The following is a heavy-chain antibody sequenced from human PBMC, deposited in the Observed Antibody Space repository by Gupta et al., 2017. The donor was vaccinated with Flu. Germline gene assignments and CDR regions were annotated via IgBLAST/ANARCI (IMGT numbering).Heavy chain of an antibody. Sequence: EVQLLESGGGLVQPGGSLRLSCAASGFTFSSYAMSWVRQVPGKGLEWFSAISGSGGRTYYADSVKGRFTISRDNSKNTLYLQMNSLRAEDTAVYYCAKVGHYYGSGSYYLGWGQGTLVTVSS. J-gene: IGHJ4*02. CDR2: ISGSGGRT. D-gene: IGHD3-10*01. CDR3: AKVGHYYGSGSYYLG. CDR1: GFTFSSYA. V-gene: IGHV3-23*01.